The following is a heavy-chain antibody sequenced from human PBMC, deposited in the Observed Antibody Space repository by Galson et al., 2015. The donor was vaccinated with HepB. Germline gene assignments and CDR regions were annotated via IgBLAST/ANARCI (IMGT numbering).Heavy chain of an antibody. CDR3: ARTDKGHYDYIWGSLNLYFDY. Sequence: ETLSLTCTVSGGSISSYYWSWIRQPPGKGLEWIGYIYYSGSTNYNPSLKSRVTISVDTSKNQFSLKLSSVTAADTAVYYCARTDKGHYDYIWGSLNLYFDYWGQGILVTVSS. J-gene: IGHJ4*02. CDR2: IYYSGST. V-gene: IGHV4-59*01. CDR1: GGSISSYY. D-gene: IGHD3-16*01.